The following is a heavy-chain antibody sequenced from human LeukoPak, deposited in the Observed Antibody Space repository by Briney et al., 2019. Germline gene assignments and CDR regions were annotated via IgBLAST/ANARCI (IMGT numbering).Heavy chain of an antibody. J-gene: IGHJ6*02. V-gene: IGHV3-21*01. CDR3: ARENSGGYYYGMDV. D-gene: IGHD3-16*01. Sequence: GGSLRLSCAASGFTFSSYAMSWVRQAPGKGLEWVSSISSSSSYIYYADSVKGRFTISRDNAKNSLYLQMNSLRAEDTAVYYCARENSGGYYYGMDVWGQGTTVTVSS. CDR2: ISSSSSYI. CDR1: GFTFSSYA.